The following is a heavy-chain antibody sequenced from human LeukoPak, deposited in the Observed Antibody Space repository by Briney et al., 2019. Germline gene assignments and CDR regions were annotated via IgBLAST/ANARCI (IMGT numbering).Heavy chain of an antibody. CDR3: ARTHFDSLGWFDP. Sequence: SETLSLTCTVSGGSISSSSYYWGWIRQPPGKGLEWIGSIYYSGSTYYNPSLKSRVTISVDTSKNQFSLKLSSVTAADTALYFCARTHFDSLGWFDPWGQGIQVIVSS. CDR1: GGSISSSSYY. D-gene: IGHD3-9*01. CDR2: IYYSGST. J-gene: IGHJ5*02. V-gene: IGHV4-39*07.